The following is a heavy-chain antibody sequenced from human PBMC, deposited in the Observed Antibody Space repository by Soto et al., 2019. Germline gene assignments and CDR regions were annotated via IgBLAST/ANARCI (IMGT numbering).Heavy chain of an antibody. Sequence: PSETLCLTCTVSGGSISSSRYYWGWIRQPPGKGLEWIGSIYYSGSTYYNPSLKSRVTISVDTSKNQFSLKLSSVTAADTAVYYCAIRPLGPPAYYYDSSGYSWGQGTLVTVSS. D-gene: IGHD3-22*01. CDR3: AIRPLGPPAYYYDSSGYS. CDR1: GGSISSSRYY. CDR2: IYYSGST. V-gene: IGHV4-39*01. J-gene: IGHJ5*02.